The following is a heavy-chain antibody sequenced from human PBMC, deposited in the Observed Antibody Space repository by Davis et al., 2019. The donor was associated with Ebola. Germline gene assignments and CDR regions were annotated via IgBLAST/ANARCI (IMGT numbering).Heavy chain of an antibody. V-gene: IGHV4-59*01. CDR3: ARPAVAGKTSWFDP. Sequence: SETLSLTCTVSGGSIGGYHWSWIRQPPGKGLEWIGYIYDSGSTKYNPSLKSRVTLSLDTSKNQFSLNLSSVTAADTAVYYCARPAVAGKTSWFDPWGQGTLVSVSS. D-gene: IGHD6-19*01. CDR2: IYDSGST. J-gene: IGHJ5*02. CDR1: GGSIGGYH.